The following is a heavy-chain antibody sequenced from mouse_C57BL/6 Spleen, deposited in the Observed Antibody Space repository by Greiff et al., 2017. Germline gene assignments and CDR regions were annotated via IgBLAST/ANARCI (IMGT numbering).Heavy chain of an antibody. CDR3: ARALYDYDGGMDY. D-gene: IGHD2-4*01. V-gene: IGHV3-6*01. CDR1: GYSITSGYY. Sequence: EVKLQESGPGLVKPSQSLSLTCSVTGYSITSGYYWNWIRQFPGNKLEWMGYISYDGSNNYNPSLKNRISITRDTSKNQFFLKLNSVTTEDTATYYCARALYDYDGGMDYWGQGTSVTVSS. CDR2: ISYDGSN. J-gene: IGHJ4*01.